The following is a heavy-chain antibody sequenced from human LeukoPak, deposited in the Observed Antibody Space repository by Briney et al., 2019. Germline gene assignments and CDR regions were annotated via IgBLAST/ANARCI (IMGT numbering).Heavy chain of an antibody. CDR3: TKLGQLWFKGHFDY. Sequence: GGSLRLSCAASGFTFSNAWMSWVRQAPGKGLEWVGRKSKTDGGTTDFAAPVKGRFTISRDDSKSTLYLQMNSLKTEDTAVYYCTKLGQLWFKGHFDYWGQGTLVTVSS. CDR1: GFTFSNAW. D-gene: IGHD5-18*01. CDR2: KSKTDGGTT. V-gene: IGHV3-15*01. J-gene: IGHJ4*02.